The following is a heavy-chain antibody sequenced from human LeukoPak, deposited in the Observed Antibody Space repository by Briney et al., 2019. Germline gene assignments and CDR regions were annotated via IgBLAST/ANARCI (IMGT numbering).Heavy chain of an antibody. V-gene: IGHV1-69*05. Sequence: GASVKVSCKASGGTFSSYAISWVRQAPGQGLEWMGGIIPIFGTANYAQKFQGRVTITTDESTSTAYMELSSLRSEDTAVYYCASKANGYYDFWSGYYDYWGQGTLVTVSS. CDR3: ASKANGYYDFWSGYYDY. CDR2: IIPIFGTA. D-gene: IGHD3-3*01. J-gene: IGHJ4*02. CDR1: GGTFSSYA.